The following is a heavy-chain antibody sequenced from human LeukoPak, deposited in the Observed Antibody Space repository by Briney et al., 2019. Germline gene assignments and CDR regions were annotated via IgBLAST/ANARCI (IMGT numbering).Heavy chain of an antibody. J-gene: IGHJ4*02. CDR2: IYHSGGT. V-gene: IGHV4-59*12. Sequence: KASETLSLTCTVSGGSISSYYYNWIRQPPGKGLEWIGYIYHSGGTYYNPSLKSRVTISVDRSKNQFSLKLNSVTAADTAVYYCARAPTVTSNGFDFWGQGTLVTVSS. CDR1: GGSISSYY. D-gene: IGHD4-17*01. CDR3: ARAPTVTSNGFDF.